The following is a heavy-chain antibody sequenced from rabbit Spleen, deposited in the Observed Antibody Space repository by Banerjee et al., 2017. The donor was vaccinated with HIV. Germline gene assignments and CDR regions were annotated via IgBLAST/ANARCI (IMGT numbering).Heavy chain of an antibody. CDR2: INIVTGKT. CDR1: GFSFNSGYD. V-gene: IGHV1S45*01. D-gene: IGHD1-1*01. J-gene: IGHJ4*01. CDR3: ARDLVAVIGWNFNL. Sequence: QEQLEESGGDLVKPGASLTLTCKASGFSFNSGYDMCWVRQAPGKGLEWIACINIVTGKTVYASWAKGRFTMSRTSSTTVTLQMTSLTAADTATYFCARDLVAVIGWNFNLWGPGTLVTVS.